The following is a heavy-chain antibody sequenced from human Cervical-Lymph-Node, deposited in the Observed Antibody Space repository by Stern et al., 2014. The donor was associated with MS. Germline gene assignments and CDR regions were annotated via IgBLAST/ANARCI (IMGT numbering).Heavy chain of an antibody. CDR2: ISHDGSNK. V-gene: IGHV3-30*19. J-gene: IGHJ4*02. Sequence: VQLVESGGGVVQPGRSLRLSCAASGFTFSSYGMHWVRQAPGKGLEWVTVISHDGSNKYYEASMKGRLTISRDTYKNTVYMPLNSLRDDDTAIYCCARGSEVAGTDYWGQGTLVTVSS. CDR1: GFTFSSYG. CDR3: ARGSEVAGTDY. D-gene: IGHD6-19*01.